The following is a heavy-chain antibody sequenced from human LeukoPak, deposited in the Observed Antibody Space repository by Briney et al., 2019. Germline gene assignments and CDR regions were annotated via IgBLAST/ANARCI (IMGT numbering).Heavy chain of an antibody. V-gene: IGHV3-74*01. CDR1: GLTFSSYW. J-gene: IGHJ6*04. CDR2: INSDGSTT. CDR3: AELGITMIGGV. Sequence: PGGSLRLSCAASGLTFSSYWVHWVRQAPGKGLVWVSRINSDGSTTTYADSVKGRFTISRDNAKNSLYLQMNSLRAEDTAVYYCAELGITMIGGVWGKGTTVTISS. D-gene: IGHD3-10*02.